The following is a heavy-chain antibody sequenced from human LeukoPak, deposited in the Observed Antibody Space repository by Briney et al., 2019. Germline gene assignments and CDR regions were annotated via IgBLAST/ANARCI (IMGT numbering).Heavy chain of an antibody. Sequence: SETLSLTCTVSGGSISSDTYYWSWIRQPPGKGLEWIGRIFTSGRTDYNPSLRSRVAMSVDTSKNQFSLKLSSVTAADTAVYFCARVQFGAAGSFDCWGQGTLVTVSS. CDR3: ARVQFGAAGSFDC. CDR1: GGSISSDTYY. V-gene: IGHV4-61*02. D-gene: IGHD6-19*01. CDR2: IFTSGRT. J-gene: IGHJ4*02.